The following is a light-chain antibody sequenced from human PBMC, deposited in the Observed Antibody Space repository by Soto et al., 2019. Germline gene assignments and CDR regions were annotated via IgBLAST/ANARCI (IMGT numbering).Light chain of an antibody. V-gene: IGLV1-44*01. CDR1: SSNIGTYS. J-gene: IGLJ7*02. CDR3: AAWDDSLNGVV. CDR2: TNN. Sequence: QSALTQPPSASGTPGQRVTISCSGTSSNIGTYSVICYHQLPGATPQLLIYTNNQRPSGVPDRFSGAKSGTSGSPAISGLQSWDEANYYWAAWDDSLNGVVFGGGNQLTA.